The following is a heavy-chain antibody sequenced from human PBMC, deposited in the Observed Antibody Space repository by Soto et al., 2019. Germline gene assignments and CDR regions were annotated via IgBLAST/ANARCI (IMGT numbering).Heavy chain of an antibody. Sequence: SETLSLTCAVYGGSFSGYYWSWIRQPPGKGLEWIGEINHSGSTNYNPSLKSRVTISVDTSKNQFSLKLSSVTAADTAVYYCAGDGTGGLDPWGQGTLVTVSS. CDR1: GGSFSGYY. D-gene: IGHD1-1*01. CDR3: AGDGTGGLDP. V-gene: IGHV4-34*01. CDR2: INHSGST. J-gene: IGHJ5*02.